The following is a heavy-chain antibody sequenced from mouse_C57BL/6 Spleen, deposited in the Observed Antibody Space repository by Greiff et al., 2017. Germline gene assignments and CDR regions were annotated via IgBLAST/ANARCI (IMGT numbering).Heavy chain of an antibody. CDR2: INPGSGGT. J-gene: IGHJ1*03. Sequence: QVQLKESGAELVRPGTSVKVSCKASGYAFTNYLIEWVKQRPGQGLEWIGVINPGSGGTNYNEKFKGKATLTADKSSSTAYMQLSSLTSEESAVYFCARSESPYYGSSYGYFDVWGTGTTVTVSS. CDR1: GYAFTNYL. D-gene: IGHD1-1*01. V-gene: IGHV1-54*01. CDR3: ARSESPYYGSSYGYFDV.